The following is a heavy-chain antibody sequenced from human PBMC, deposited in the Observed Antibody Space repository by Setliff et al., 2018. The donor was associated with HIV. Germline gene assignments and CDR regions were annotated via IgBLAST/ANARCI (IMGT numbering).Heavy chain of an antibody. CDR3: AKDLLASFGEPYPPTANWFDP. J-gene: IGHJ5*02. CDR1: GFTFSSYV. CDR2: VSYGGTNT. V-gene: IGHV3-30*04. D-gene: IGHD3-10*01. Sequence: GGSLRLSCAATGFTFSSYVLHWVRQAPGKGLEWVAVVSYGGTNTYYADSVKGRFIISRDDSESTLFLQMNSLRVDDTAVYYCAKDLLASFGEPYPPTANWFDPWGQGTLVTVSS.